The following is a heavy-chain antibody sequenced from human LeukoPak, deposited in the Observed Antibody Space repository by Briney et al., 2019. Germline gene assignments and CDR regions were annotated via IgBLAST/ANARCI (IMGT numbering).Heavy chain of an antibody. CDR3: ARGHRLEWLFWGYYMDV. CDR2: ISPTGNYI. J-gene: IGHJ6*03. D-gene: IGHD3-3*01. Sequence: GGSLRLSCAASGFTFSSYSMNWVRQAPGKGLEWVSSISPTGNYIYYSDSVKGRFTISRDNAKNSLYLQMNSLRAEDTAVYYCARGHRLEWLFWGYYMDVWGKGTTVTVSS. V-gene: IGHV3-21*01. CDR1: GFTFSSYS.